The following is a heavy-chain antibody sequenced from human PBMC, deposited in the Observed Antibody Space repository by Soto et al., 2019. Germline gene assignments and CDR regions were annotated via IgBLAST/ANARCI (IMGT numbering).Heavy chain of an antibody. V-gene: IGHV3-30*18. CDR3: AKIPGSGSYPHDY. CDR1: GFTFSSYG. J-gene: IGHJ4*02. CDR2: ISYDGSNK. Sequence: HPGGSLRLSCAASGFTFSSYGMHWVRQAPGKGLEWVAVISYDGSNKYYADSVKGRFTISRDNSKNTLYLQMNSLRAEDTAVYYCAKIPGSGSYPHDYWGQGTLVTVSS. D-gene: IGHD3-10*01.